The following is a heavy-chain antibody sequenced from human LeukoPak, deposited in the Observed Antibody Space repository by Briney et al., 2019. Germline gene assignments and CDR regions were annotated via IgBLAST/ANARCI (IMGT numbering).Heavy chain of an antibody. CDR2: IKTDGSIA. D-gene: IGHD3-10*01. CDR3: AKDGVLWFGESSYFDY. Sequence: GGSLRLSCAASGFSFSFYWMHWVRQAPGKGPVWVSRIKTDGSIADYADSVKGRFTISRDNSKNTLYLQMNSLRAEDTAVYYCAKDGVLWFGESSYFDYWGQGTLVTVSS. CDR1: GFSFSFYW. V-gene: IGHV3-74*01. J-gene: IGHJ4*02.